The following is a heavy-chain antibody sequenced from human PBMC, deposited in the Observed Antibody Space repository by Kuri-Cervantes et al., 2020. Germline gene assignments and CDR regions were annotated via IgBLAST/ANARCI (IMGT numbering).Heavy chain of an antibody. D-gene: IGHD3-22*01. Sequence: LSLTCAASGFTFSSYWMSWVRQAPGKGLEWVANIKQDGSEKYYADSVKGRFTISRDNSKNTLYLQMNSLRAEDTAVYYCAKDQGYYDSSGYFDYWGQGTLVTVSS. J-gene: IGHJ4*02. CDR3: AKDQGYYDSSGYFDY. V-gene: IGHV3-7*01. CDR1: GFTFSSYW. CDR2: IKQDGSEK.